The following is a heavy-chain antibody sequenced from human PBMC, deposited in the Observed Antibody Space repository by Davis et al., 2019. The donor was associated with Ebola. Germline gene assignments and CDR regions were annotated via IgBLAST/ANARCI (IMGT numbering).Heavy chain of an antibody. D-gene: IGHD4-23*01. CDR3: ARGGDYGGTLDH. CDR1: GYAFTDFY. V-gene: IGHV1-69*13. Sequence: AASVKVSCKASGYAFTDFYIHWVRQAPGQGLEWMGMIIPILGTPNYAQKFQGKVTITADESTRTTSLELSSLRSDDTAVYFCARGGDYGGTLDHWGQGTLVTVSS. J-gene: IGHJ4*02. CDR2: IIPILGTP.